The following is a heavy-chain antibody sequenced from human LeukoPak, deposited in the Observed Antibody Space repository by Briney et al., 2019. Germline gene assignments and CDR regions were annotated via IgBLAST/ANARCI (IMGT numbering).Heavy chain of an antibody. D-gene: IGHD3-22*01. J-gene: IGHJ2*01. CDR1: GGSISSYY. Sequence: PSETLSLTCTVSGGSISSYYWSWIRQPPGKGMEWIGYIYYSGRTNYNPSLKSRVTISVDTSKNQFSLKLSSVTAADTAVYYCARGGRVVVIPPNLWGRGTLVTVSS. CDR3: ARGGRVVVIPPNL. CDR2: IYYSGRT. V-gene: IGHV4-59*01.